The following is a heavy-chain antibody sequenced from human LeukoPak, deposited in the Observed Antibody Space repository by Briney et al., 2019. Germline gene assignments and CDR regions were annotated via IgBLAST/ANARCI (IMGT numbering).Heavy chain of an antibody. V-gene: IGHV4-30-2*01. CDR2: IYHSGST. D-gene: IGHD6-13*01. Sequence: SETLSLTCAVSGGSISSGGYSWSWIRQPPGKGLEWIGYIYHSGSTYYNPSLKSRVTISVDTSKNQFTLKLSSVTAADTAVYYCVRDEGYSSSREYFQHWGQGTLVTVSS. J-gene: IGHJ1*01. CDR3: VRDEGYSSSREYFQH. CDR1: GGSISSGGYS.